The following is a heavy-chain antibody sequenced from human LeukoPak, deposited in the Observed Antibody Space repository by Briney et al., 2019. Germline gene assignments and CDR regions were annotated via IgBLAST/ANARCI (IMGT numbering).Heavy chain of an antibody. Sequence: GGSLRLSCTASGSPFGDYTVSWFRQAPGKGLEWVGFIRSKTYGGTTEYAASVKGRFTMSRDDSKSIAYLQLNSLKTEHTAVYYCTREKSYYYDPSGSDYWGQGTLVTVSS. CDR3: TREKSYYYDPSGSDY. J-gene: IGHJ4*02. CDR1: GSPFGDYT. V-gene: IGHV3-49*03. D-gene: IGHD3-22*01. CDR2: IRSKTYGGTT.